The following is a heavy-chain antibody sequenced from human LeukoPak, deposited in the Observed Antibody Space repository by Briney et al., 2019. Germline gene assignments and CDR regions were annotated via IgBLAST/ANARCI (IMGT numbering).Heavy chain of an antibody. D-gene: IGHD1-26*01. CDR3: ARSWDYYYYYFDV. Sequence: GGSLRLSCAASGFSFTAYAMSWFRQTPGKGLEWVANIHDDGRVTNYVDSVKGRFTISRDNADNSLFLHMDRLRAEDTAVYYCARSWDYYYYYFDVWGKGTTVTVSS. CDR1: GFSFTAYA. J-gene: IGHJ6*03. V-gene: IGHV3-7*01. CDR2: IHDDGRVT.